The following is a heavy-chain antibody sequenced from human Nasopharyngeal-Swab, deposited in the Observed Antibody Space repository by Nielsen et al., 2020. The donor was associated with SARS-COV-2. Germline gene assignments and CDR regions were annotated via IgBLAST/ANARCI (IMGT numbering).Heavy chain of an antibody. CDR1: GFTFSDYY. CDR2: ISSSGSTI. V-gene: IGHV3-11*04. CDR3: AKDGRVWAVAGEVDY. J-gene: IGHJ4*02. D-gene: IGHD6-19*01. Sequence: GESLKISCAASGFTFSDYYMSWIRQAPGKGLEWVSYISSSGSTIYYADPVKGRFAISRDNAKKSLYLQMNSLRVEDTAVYYCAKDGRVWAVAGEVDYWGQGTLVTVSS.